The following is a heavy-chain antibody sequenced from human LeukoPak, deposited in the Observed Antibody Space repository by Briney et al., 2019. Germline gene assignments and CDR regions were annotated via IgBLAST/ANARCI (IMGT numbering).Heavy chain of an antibody. V-gene: IGHV1-69*13. CDR1: GGTFSSYA. D-gene: IGHD2-15*01. Sequence: ASVKVSCKASGGTFSSYAISWVRQAPGQGLEWMGGIIPTFGTANYAQKFQGRVTITADESTSTAYMELSSLRSEDTAVYYCARGYCSGGSCQIPFDYWGQGTLVTVSS. J-gene: IGHJ4*02. CDR2: IIPTFGTA. CDR3: ARGYCSGGSCQIPFDY.